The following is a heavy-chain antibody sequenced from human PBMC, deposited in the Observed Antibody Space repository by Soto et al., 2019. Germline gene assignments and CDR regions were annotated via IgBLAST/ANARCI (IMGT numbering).Heavy chain of an antibody. CDR3: ARDNDRPQLGGNYYYILDV. J-gene: IGHJ6*02. V-gene: IGHV1-69*12. D-gene: IGHD1-1*01. CDR1: GGTFRNSA. Sequence: QVQLEQSGAEVKEPGSSVKVSCKASGGTFRNSAISWVRQAPGQGLEWMGGIMPIFRTPDYAQKFQGRVTITADESTSTACMELSGLRSDDTAVYYCARDNDRPQLGGNYYYILDVWGHGTTVTVSS. CDR2: IMPIFRTP.